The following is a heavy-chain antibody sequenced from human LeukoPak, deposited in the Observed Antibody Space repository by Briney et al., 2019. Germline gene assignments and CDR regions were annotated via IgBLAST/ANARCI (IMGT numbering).Heavy chain of an antibody. CDR2: IKQDESER. V-gene: IGHV3-7*03. J-gene: IGHJ5*02. CDR1: GFTLGTFW. Sequence: GGSLRLSCVASGFTLGTFWMTWVRQAPGKGLEWVANIKQDESERYYVDSVKGRFTISRDNSKNTLYLQMNSLRAEDTAVYYCAKERDYDNWFDPWGQGTLVTVSS. D-gene: IGHD4-17*01. CDR3: AKERDYDNWFDP.